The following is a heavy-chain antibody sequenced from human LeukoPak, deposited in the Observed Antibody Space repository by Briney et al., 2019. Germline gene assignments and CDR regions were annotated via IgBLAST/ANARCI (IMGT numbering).Heavy chain of an antibody. CDR3: ARDLIACGGDCYSDGYYCYGMDV. CDR2: IYTSGGT. J-gene: IGHJ6*02. D-gene: IGHD2-21*02. CDR1: GGSISSGSYY. V-gene: IGHV4-61*02. Sequence: SETLSLTCTVSGGSISSGSYYWSRIRQPAGKGLEWIGRIYTSGGTNYNPSLKSRVTISVDTSKNQFSLKLSSVTAADTAVYYCARDLIACGGDCYSDGYYCYGMDVWGQGTTVTVSS.